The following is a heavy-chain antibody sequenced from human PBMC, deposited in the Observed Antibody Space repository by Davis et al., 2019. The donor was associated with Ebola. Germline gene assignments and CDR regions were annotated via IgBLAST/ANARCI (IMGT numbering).Heavy chain of an antibody. Sequence: GESLKISCAASGFTFSSYSMNWVRQAPGKGLEWVAFVRSHGSDDHYADSVKGRFTISRDNSKNTLYLQMNSLRAEDTAVYYCAKGTTCDYWGQGTLVTVSS. V-gene: IGHV3-30*02. J-gene: IGHJ4*02. CDR3: AKGTTCDY. D-gene: IGHD1/OR15-1a*01. CDR2: VRSHGSDD. CDR1: GFTFSSYS.